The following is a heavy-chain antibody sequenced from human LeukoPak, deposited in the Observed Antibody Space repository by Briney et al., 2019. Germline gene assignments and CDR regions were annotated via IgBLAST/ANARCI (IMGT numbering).Heavy chain of an antibody. Sequence: ASVKVSCKASGYTFTSYDINWVRQATGQGLEWMGWMNPNSGNTGYAQKFQGRVTMTRNTSISTAYMELGSLRSEDTAVYYCARGRDIVVVPAANNYYYNGMDVGGQGTTVTVSS. CDR3: ARGRDIVVVPAANNYYYNGMDV. D-gene: IGHD2-2*01. J-gene: IGHJ6*02. CDR2: MNPNSGNT. CDR1: GYTFTSYD. V-gene: IGHV1-8*01.